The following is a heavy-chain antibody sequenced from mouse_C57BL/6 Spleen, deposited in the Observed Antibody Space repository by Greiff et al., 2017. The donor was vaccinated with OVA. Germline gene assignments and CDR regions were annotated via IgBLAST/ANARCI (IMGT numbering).Heavy chain of an antibody. CDR2: IDPEDGDT. V-gene: IGHV14-1*01. Sequence: EVLLLQSGAELVRPGASVKLSCTASGFTITNYYMHWVKQRPEQGLEWIGGIDPEDGDTDYDPKFQGKATMTGDTSSNTAYLQLSRLTSEDTAVYYCTTGGSQYYYAMYYWGQGPSVTVAS. CDR1: GFTITNYY. CDR3: TTGGSQYYYAMYY. J-gene: IGHJ4*01. D-gene: IGHD1-1*02.